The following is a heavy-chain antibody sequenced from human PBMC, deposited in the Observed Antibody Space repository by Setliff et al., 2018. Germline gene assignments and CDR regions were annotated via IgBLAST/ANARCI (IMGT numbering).Heavy chain of an antibody. V-gene: IGHV1-69*05. D-gene: IGHD5-18*01. CDR2: TIPLFGTT. CDR3: AREGVDTRSSTDYRYYMDV. CDR1: GYSFPSYG. J-gene: IGHJ6*03. Sequence: SVKVSCKASGYSFPSYGVSWVRQAPGQGLEWMGGTIPLFGTTDYAQKFHGRVTIITDESTSTAYMELSSLTSDDTAVYYCAREGVDTRSSTDYRYYMDVWGQGTTVTVSS.